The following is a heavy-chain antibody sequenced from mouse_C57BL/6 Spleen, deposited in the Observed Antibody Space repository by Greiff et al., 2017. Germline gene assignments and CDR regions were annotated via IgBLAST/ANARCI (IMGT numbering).Heavy chain of an antibody. D-gene: IGHD2-12*01. CDR1: GFSLTSYG. V-gene: IGHV2-6*01. CDR3: ASVVYSRVYN. CDR2: IWGVGST. J-gene: IGHJ4*01. Sequence: QVQLQQSGPGLVAPSQSLSITCTVSGFSLTSYGVDWVRQSPGKGLEWLGVIWGVGSTNYNSALKSRLSISKNNSKSTVFLKMDSLQTDHTVMYYSASVVYSRVYNWGEGNSQTASS.